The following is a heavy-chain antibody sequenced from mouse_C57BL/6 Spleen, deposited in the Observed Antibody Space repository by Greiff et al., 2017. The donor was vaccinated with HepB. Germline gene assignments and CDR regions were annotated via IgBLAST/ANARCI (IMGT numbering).Heavy chain of an antibody. CDR1: GFSLTSYG. J-gene: IGHJ4*01. CDR2: IWRGGST. CDR3: AKKEWGSSYGYAMDY. Sequence: QVQLQQSGPGLVQPSQSLSITCTVSGFSLTSYGVHWVRQSPGKGLEWLGVIWRGGSTDYNAAFMSRLSITKDNSKSQVFFKMNSLQADDTAIYYCAKKEWGSSYGYAMDYWGQGTSVTVSS. V-gene: IGHV2-5*01. D-gene: IGHD1-1*01.